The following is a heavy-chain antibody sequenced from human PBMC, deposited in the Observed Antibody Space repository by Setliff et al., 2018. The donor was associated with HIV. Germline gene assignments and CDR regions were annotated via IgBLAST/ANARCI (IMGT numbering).Heavy chain of an antibody. D-gene: IGHD6-19*01. V-gene: IGHV1-3*01. J-gene: IGHJ4*02. CDR2: INAGNGNT. CDR1: GYTFTSYA. CDR3: ASTVAVEVGFDY. Sequence: GASVKVSCKASGYTFTSYAMHWVRQAPGQRLEWMGWINAGNGNTKYSQKLQGRVTITRDTSASTAYMELSSLRSEDTAVYYCASTVAVEVGFDYWGQGTLVTVSS.